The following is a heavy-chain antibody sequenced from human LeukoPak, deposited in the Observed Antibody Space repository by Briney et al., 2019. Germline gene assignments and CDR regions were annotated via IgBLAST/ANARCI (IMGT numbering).Heavy chain of an antibody. V-gene: IGHV3-64*01. CDR2: ISSNGGST. CDR1: GFTFSSYA. Sequence: GGSLRLSCAASGFTFSSYAMHWVRQAPGKGLEYVSAISSNGGSTYYANSVKGRFTISRDNSKNTLYLQMGSLGAEDMAVYYCARDLEAAAVDYWGQGTLVTVSS. J-gene: IGHJ4*02. CDR3: ARDLEAAAVDY.